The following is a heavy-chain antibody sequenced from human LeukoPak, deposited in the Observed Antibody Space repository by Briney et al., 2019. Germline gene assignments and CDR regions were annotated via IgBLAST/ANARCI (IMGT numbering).Heavy chain of an antibody. CDR2: IYYSGST. CDR1: GGSISSYY. D-gene: IGHD3-10*01. Sequence: PSETLSLTCTVSGGSISSYYWSWTRQPPGKGLEWIGYIYYSGSTNYNPSLKSRVTISVDTSKNQFSLKLSSVTAADTAVYYCAREGRLLWFGESTADAFDIWGQGTMVTVSS. CDR3: AREGRLLWFGESTADAFDI. J-gene: IGHJ3*02. V-gene: IGHV4-59*01.